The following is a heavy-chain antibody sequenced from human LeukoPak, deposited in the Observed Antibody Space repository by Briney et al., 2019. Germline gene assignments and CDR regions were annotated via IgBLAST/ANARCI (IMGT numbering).Heavy chain of an antibody. CDR3: ASPSEYSDYGWPLFDY. D-gene: IGHD5-12*01. J-gene: IGHJ4*02. CDR2: IYTSGST. V-gene: IGHV3-53*01. Sequence: GSLRLSCAASGFSVSSNYMSWVRQAPGKGLEWVSVIYTSGSTYYADSVKGRFTISRDNSKNTLYLQMNSLRAEDTAVYYCASPSEYSDYGWPLFDYWGQGTLVTVSS. CDR1: GFSVSSNY.